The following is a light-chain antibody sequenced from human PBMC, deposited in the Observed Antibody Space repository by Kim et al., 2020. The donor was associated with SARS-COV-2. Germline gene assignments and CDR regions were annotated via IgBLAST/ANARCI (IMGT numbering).Light chain of an antibody. V-gene: IGLV1-51*01. Sequence: QSVLTQPPSVSAAPGQKVSIPCSGGSSNIGNNYVSWYQQFPGTAPKLLIYDNNKRPSGIPDRFSCSKSGTSATLGITGLQTGDEADYYCGTWDSSLSAVVFGGGTQLTVL. CDR1: SSNIGNNY. CDR3: GTWDSSLSAVV. CDR2: DNN. J-gene: IGLJ3*02.